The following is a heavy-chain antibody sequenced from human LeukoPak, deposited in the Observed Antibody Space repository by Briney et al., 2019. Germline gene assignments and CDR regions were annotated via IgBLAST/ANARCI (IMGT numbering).Heavy chain of an antibody. Sequence: SVKVSCKASGGTFSSYAISWVRQAPGQGLEWMGGIIPIFGIANYAQKFQGRVTITADESTSTAYMELSSLRSEDTAVYYCARGSRCSSTSCYAGDDYWGQGTLVTVSS. D-gene: IGHD2-2*01. V-gene: IGHV1-69*13. CDR1: GGTFSSYA. J-gene: IGHJ4*02. CDR2: IIPIFGIA. CDR3: ARGSRCSSTSCYAGDDY.